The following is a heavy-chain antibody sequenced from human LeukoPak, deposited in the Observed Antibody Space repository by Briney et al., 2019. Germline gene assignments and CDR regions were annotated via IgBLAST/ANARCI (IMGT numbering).Heavy chain of an antibody. CDR2: ISYSGRT. J-gene: IGHJ4*02. Sequence: PSETLSLTCIASGGSINSGAYYWSWIRQPPGKGLEWIGYISYSGRTYYNQSLKSRLTISIDGAKQQLSLRLTSVTAADTALYFCARQPITEFFGVRHPYFFDFWGLGTLVSVSS. V-gene: IGHV4-30-4*01. D-gene: IGHD3-3*01. CDR1: GGSINSGAYY. CDR3: ARQPITEFFGVRHPYFFDF.